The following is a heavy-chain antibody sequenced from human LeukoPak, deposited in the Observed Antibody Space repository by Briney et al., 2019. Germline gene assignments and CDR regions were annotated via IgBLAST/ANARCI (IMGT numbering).Heavy chain of an antibody. CDR2: IYTSGST. D-gene: IGHD6-6*01. J-gene: IGHJ3*02. CDR3: ASTIIDEYSSSSGDAFDI. Sequence: PSQTLSLTCTVSGGSIGSGSYYWSWIRQPAGKGLEWIGRIYTSGSTNYNPSLKSRATISVDTSKNQFSLKLSSVTAADTAVYYCASTIIDEYSSSSGDAFDIWGQGTMVTVSS. V-gene: IGHV4-61*02. CDR1: GGSIGSGSYY.